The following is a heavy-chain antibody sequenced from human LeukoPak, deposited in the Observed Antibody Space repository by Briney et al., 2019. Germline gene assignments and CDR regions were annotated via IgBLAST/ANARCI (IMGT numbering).Heavy chain of an antibody. D-gene: IGHD6-13*01. CDR1: GFTFSSYA. CDR2: ISGSGGST. J-gene: IGHJ3*02. V-gene: IGHV3-23*01. CDR3: AKDKLPGIAAGDAFDI. Sequence: GGSLRLSCAASGFTFSSYAMSWVRQAPGKGLEWVSAISGSGGSTYYADSVKGRFTISRDNSKNTLYLQMNSLRAEDTAVYYCAKDKLPGIAAGDAFDIWGQGTMVTVSS.